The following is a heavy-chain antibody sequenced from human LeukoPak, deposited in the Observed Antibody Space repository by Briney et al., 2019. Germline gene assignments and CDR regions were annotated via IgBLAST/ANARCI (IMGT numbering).Heavy chain of an antibody. D-gene: IGHD5-12*01. CDR1: GFTFSSYA. CDR3: ARDAGNSGYGCDL. Sequence: GGSLRLSCAASGFTFSSYAMNWVRQAPGKGLEWVSHIRYTGETFYADSVKGRFTISKDNARNSLYLQMNDLRGEDTAIYYCARDAGNSGYGCDLWGQGTLVTVSS. V-gene: IGHV3-48*01. J-gene: IGHJ5*02. CDR2: IRYTGET.